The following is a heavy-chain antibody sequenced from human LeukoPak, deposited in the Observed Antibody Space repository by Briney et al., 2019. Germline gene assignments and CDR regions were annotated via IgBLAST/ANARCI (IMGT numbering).Heavy chain of an antibody. CDR2: IYYSGST. V-gene: IGHV4-39*07. D-gene: IGHD4-23*01. J-gene: IGHJ4*02. CDR3: ARDATAVTPFDY. CDR1: GFTVSSNY. Sequence: PGGSPRLSCAASGFTVSSNYMSWVRQPPGKGLEWIGSIYYSGSTYYNPSLKSRVTISVDTSKNQFSLKLSSVTAADTAVYYCARDATAVTPFDYWGQGTLVTVSS.